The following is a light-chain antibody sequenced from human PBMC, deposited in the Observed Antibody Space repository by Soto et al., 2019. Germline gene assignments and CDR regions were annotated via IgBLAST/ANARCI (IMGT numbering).Light chain of an antibody. Sequence: EIGLTQSPGTLSLSTGERATLSCRASQSVSSSYLAWYQQKPGQAPRLLIYGASSRATGIPDRLSGSGSGTDFTLTISRLEPEDFAVYYCQQYGSSPRTFGQGTKVEIK. V-gene: IGKV3-20*01. CDR3: QQYGSSPRT. J-gene: IGKJ1*01. CDR1: QSVSSSY. CDR2: GAS.